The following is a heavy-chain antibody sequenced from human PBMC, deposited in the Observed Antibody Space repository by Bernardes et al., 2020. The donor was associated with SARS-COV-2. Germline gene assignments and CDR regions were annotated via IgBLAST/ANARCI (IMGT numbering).Heavy chain of an antibody. V-gene: IGHV3-23*01. CDR1: GFTFSSYA. D-gene: IGHD3-22*01. CDR3: AKTLYTYYFDSSGHNYFDP. CDR2: ISGSGGST. J-gene: IGHJ1*01. Sequence: GGSLRLSCVGSGFTFSSYAMIWVRQAPGTGLEWVAAISGSGGSTYYADSVQGRFTVSRDNSKNTLYLQMNTLRAEDTAKYFCAKTLYTYYFDSSGHNYFDPWGQGALVAVSS.